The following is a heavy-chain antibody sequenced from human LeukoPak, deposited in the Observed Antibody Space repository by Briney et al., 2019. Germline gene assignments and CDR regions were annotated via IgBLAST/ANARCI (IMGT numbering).Heavy chain of an antibody. CDR2: IYYSGST. D-gene: IGHD3-22*01. Sequence: PSETLSLTCTVSGGSISSGGYYWSWIRQHPGKGLEWIGYIYYSGSTYYNPSLKSRVTISVDTSKNQFSLKLSSVTVADTAVYYCARVANSGYYQGYFDYWGQGTLVTVSS. V-gene: IGHV4-31*03. J-gene: IGHJ4*02. CDR3: ARVANSGYYQGYFDY. CDR1: GGSISSGGYY.